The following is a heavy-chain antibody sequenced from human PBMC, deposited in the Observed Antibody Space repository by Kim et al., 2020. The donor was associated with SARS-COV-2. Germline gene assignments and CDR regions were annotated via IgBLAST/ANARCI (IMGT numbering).Heavy chain of an antibody. D-gene: IGHD3-10*01. CDR3: ARRVRGVTLYYFDY. J-gene: IGHJ4*02. V-gene: IGHV5-10-1*01. Sequence: SPSFQGHVTISADKSINTACLQWSSLKASDTAMYYCARRVRGVTLYYFDYWGQGTLVTVSS.